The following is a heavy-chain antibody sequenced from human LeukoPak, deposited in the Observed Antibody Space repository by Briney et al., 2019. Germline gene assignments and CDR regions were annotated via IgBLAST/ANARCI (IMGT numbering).Heavy chain of an antibody. V-gene: IGHV1-8*01. CDR3: ARGDSTAMAIDY. J-gene: IGHJ4*02. CDR1: GYTFSSYD. D-gene: IGHD5-18*01. CDR2: MNPNSGNT. Sequence: ASVKASCKASGYTFSSYDMNWVRQATGQGLEWMGWMNPNSGNTGYAQKFQGRVTMTRNTSIRTAYMELSSLRSEDTAVYYCARGDSTAMAIDYWGQGTPVTVSS.